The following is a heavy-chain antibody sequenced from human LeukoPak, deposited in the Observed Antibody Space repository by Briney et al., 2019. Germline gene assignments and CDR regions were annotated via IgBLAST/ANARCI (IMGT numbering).Heavy chain of an antibody. Sequence: GGSLRLSCAASGFTFSSYSMNWVRQAPGKGLEWVSSITSSGTYIFYADPVKGRFTISRDNAKNSLYLQMNSLGPEDTAVYYCARDPYSGNYGNYYYYYMDVWGKGTTVTISS. CDR3: ARDPYSGNYGNYYYYYMDV. CDR1: GFTFSSYS. CDR2: ITSSGTYI. D-gene: IGHD1-26*01. V-gene: IGHV3-21*01. J-gene: IGHJ6*03.